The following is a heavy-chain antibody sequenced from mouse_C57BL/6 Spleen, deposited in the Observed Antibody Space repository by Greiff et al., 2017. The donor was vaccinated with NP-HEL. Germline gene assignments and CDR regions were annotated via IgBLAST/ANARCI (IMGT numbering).Heavy chain of an antibody. J-gene: IGHJ4*01. CDR2: INPGSGGT. V-gene: IGHV1-54*01. CDR3: ARGGVVATSSYYYAMDY. D-gene: IGHD1-1*01. Sequence: VQLQQSGAELVRPGTSVKVSCKASGYAFTNYLIEWVKQRPGQGLEWIGVINPGSGGTNYNEKFKGKATLTADKSSSTAYMQLSSLTSEDSAVYVCARGGVVATSSYYYAMDYWGQGTSVTVSS. CDR1: GYAFTNYL.